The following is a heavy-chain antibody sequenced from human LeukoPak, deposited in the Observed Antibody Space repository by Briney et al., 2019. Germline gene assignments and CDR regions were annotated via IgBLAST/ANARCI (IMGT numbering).Heavy chain of an antibody. CDR1: GFTFSSSA. D-gene: IGHD2-15*01. J-gene: IGHJ4*02. Sequence: PGGSLRPSCAASGFTFSSSAMSWVRQAPGKGLEWVSAISNNGGYTYYADSVQGRFTISRDNSKSTLCLQMNSLRAEDTAVYYCAKQLGYCSDGSCYFPYWGQGTLVTVS. CDR2: ISNNGGYT. V-gene: IGHV3-23*01. CDR3: AKQLGYCSDGSCYFPY.